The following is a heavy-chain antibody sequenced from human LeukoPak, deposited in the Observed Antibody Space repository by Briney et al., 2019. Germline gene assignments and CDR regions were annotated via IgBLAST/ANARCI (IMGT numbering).Heavy chain of an antibody. CDR2: IWYDGSNK. Sequence: PGGSQRLSCAASGFTFSSYGMHWVRQAPGKGLEWVAVIWYDGSNKYYADSVKGRFTISRDNSKNTLYLQMNSLRAEDTAVYYCARVLYCSSTSCYNAVDYWGQGTLVTVSS. J-gene: IGHJ4*02. D-gene: IGHD2-2*02. CDR1: GFTFSSYG. V-gene: IGHV3-33*01. CDR3: ARVLYCSSTSCYNAVDY.